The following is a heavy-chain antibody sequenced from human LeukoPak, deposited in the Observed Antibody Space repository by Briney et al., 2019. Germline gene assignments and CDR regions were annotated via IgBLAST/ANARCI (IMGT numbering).Heavy chain of an antibody. CDR3: AREGGPYRPLDY. Sequence: PSETLSLTCTVSGGSISSYYWSWIRQTPGKGLEWIGNTHYSGNTNYNPSLKSRVTISVDTSKNQLSLKLSSVSAADTAVYYCAREGGPYRPLDYSGQGTLVTVAS. CDR1: GGSISSYY. J-gene: IGHJ4*02. V-gene: IGHV4-59*01. CDR2: THYSGNT.